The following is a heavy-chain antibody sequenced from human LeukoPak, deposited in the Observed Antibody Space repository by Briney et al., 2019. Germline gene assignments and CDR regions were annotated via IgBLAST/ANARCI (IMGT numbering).Heavy chain of an antibody. V-gene: IGHV3-23*01. CDR2: ISGSGDST. CDR3: AKDGAMVRMYYFDY. Sequence: GGSLRLSCAASGFTFSSYAMSWVRQAPGKGLEWVSGISGSGDSTYYADSVKGRFTISRDNSKNTLYLQMNSLRAEDTAVYYCAKDGAMVRMYYFDYWGQGTLVTVSS. J-gene: IGHJ4*02. D-gene: IGHD3-10*01. CDR1: GFTFSSYA.